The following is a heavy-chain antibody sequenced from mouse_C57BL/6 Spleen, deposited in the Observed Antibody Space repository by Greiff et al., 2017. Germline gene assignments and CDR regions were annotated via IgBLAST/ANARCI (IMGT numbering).Heavy chain of an antibody. D-gene: IGHD2-5*01. CDR3: ARDRGVWDSNSRGRDFDV. Sequence: QVQLQQPGAELVKPGASVKLSCTASGYTFTSYWMHWVQQRPGQGLEWIGMIHPNSGSTNYNEKFKSKATLTVDNSSSTSYMQRSSLTSEDSAVYYGARDRGVWDSNSRGRDFDVWGTGTTVTVSS. J-gene: IGHJ1*03. CDR2: IHPNSGST. V-gene: IGHV1-64*01. CDR1: GYTFTSYW.